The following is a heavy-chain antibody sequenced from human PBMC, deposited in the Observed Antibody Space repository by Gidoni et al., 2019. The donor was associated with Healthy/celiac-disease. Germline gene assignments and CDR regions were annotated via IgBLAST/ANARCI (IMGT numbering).Heavy chain of an antibody. V-gene: IGHV3-20*01. CDR3: ARTVGGGYEAKHLYYYYGMDV. D-gene: IGHD5-12*01. J-gene: IGHJ6*02. Sequence: EVQLVESGGGVVRPGGSLRLSCAASGFTFDDYGMSWVRQAPGKGLEWVSGINWNGGSTGYADSVKGRFTISRDNAKNSLYLQMNSLRAEDTALYHCARTVGGGYEAKHLYYYYGMDVWGQGTTVTVSS. CDR1: GFTFDDYG. CDR2: INWNGGST.